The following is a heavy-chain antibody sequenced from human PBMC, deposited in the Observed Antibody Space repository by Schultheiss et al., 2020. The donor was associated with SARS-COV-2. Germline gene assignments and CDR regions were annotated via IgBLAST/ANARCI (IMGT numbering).Heavy chain of an antibody. CDR1: GFTFSSYW. Sequence: GGSLRLSCAASGFTFSSYWMSWVRQAPGKGLEWVANIKQDGSEKYYVDSVKGRFTISRDNAKNSLYLQMNSLRAEDTAVYYCARGPEVVPAAIVPHYGMDVWGQGTTVTVSS. CDR3: ARGPEVVPAAIVPHYGMDV. V-gene: IGHV3-7*01. D-gene: IGHD2-2*01. CDR2: IKQDGSEK. J-gene: IGHJ6*02.